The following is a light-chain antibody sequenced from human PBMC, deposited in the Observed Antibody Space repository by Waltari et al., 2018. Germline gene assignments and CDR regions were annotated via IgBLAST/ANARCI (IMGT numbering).Light chain of an antibody. Sequence: SYVLTQPPSVAVAPGEPARVTCGGNHIESKSVHWYQQKPGQAPVVVISYDRDRPSGIPERCSGSNSGDTATLTISRVEAGDEADYYCQVWDANTDPGVFGTGTEVTVL. CDR3: QVWDANTDPGV. CDR1: HIESKS. J-gene: IGLJ1*01. CDR2: YDR. V-gene: IGLV3-21*01.